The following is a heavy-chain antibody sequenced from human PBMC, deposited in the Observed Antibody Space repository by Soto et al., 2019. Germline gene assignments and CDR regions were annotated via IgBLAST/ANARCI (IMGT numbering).Heavy chain of an antibody. Sequence: SETLSLTCTVSGGSVSSGSYYWSWIRQPPGKGLEWIGYIYYSGSTNYNPSLKSRVTISVDTSKNQFSLKLSSVTAADTAVYYCAKTGWDYYYYGMDVWGQGTTVTVSS. CDR1: GGSVSSGSYY. V-gene: IGHV4-61*01. CDR3: AKTGWDYYYYGMDV. D-gene: IGHD6-19*01. CDR2: IYYSGST. J-gene: IGHJ6*02.